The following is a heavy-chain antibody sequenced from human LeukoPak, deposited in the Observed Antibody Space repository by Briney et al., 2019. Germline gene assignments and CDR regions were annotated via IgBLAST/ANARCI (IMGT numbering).Heavy chain of an antibody. D-gene: IGHD3-10*01. CDR3: ARHINSRFGELLHFDY. CDR1: GYSFTSYW. Sequence: GESLKISCKGSGYSFTSYWIGWVRQMPGKGLEWMGIIYPGDSDTRYSPSFQGQVTISADKSISTAYLQWSSLKASDTAMYYCARHINSRFGELLHFDYWGQGTLVTVSS. V-gene: IGHV5-51*01. J-gene: IGHJ4*02. CDR2: IYPGDSDT.